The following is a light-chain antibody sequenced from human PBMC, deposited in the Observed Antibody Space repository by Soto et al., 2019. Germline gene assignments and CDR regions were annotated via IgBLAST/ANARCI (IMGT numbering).Light chain of an antibody. J-gene: IGKJ2*01. V-gene: IGKV1-39*01. CDR1: QSISTF. CDR3: QQSDSTPYT. Sequence: DIQMTQSPSSLSASVGDRVTINCRASQSISTFLNWYQQTPGQAPKVLISAASTLQSGVPSRFSGRGSGTDFTLTISSLQPEDFATYYCQQSDSTPYTFGQGTTLETK. CDR2: AAS.